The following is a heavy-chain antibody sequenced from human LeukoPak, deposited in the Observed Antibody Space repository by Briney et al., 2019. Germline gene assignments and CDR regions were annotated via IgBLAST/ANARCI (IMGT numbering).Heavy chain of an antibody. CDR2: ISSSGSTI. J-gene: IGHJ4*02. Sequence: GGSLGLTCAASEFTFRPYEMNWVRQAPGKGLEWVSYISSSGSTIYYADSVMGRFTISRDNAKNSLYLQMNSLRPEDTAVYYCARLLYSTDIWGQGTLVTVSS. D-gene: IGHD6-13*01. CDR1: EFTFRPYE. CDR3: ARLLYSTDI. V-gene: IGHV3-48*03.